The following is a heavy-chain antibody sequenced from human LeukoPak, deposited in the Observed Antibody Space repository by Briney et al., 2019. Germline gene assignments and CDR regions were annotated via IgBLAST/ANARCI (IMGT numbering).Heavy chain of an antibody. V-gene: IGHV4-4*07. CDR1: GGSISRYY. J-gene: IGHJ4*02. D-gene: IGHD3-22*01. CDR3: ARDSNYDSSGYYSVSDY. CDR2: IYTSGST. Sequence: SETLSLTCTVSGGSISRYYWSWIRQPAGKGLEWIGRIYTSGSTNYNPSLKSRVTMSVDTSKNQFSLKLSSVTAADTAVYYCARDSNYDSSGYYSVSDYWGQGTLVTVSS.